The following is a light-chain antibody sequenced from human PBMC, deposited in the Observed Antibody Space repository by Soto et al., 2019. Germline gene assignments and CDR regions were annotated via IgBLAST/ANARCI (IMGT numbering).Light chain of an antibody. CDR1: SSDIGRYNY. CDR3: CAHTGMSIL. CDR2: DVT. J-gene: IGLJ2*01. Sequence: QSVLTQPPSVSGSPGQSVTISCTGTSSDIGRYNYVSWYQQRPGKAPKLIIYDVTKRPSGVPDRFSGSKSGNTASLTISGLQADDEADYCCCAHTGMSILFGGGTKLTVL. V-gene: IGLV2-11*01.